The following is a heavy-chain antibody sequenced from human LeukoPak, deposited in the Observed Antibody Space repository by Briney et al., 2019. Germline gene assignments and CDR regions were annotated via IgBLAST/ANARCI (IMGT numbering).Heavy chain of an antibody. Sequence: SVKVSCKASGGTFSSYAISWVRQAPGQGLEWMGRFIPILGIANYAQKFQGRVTITADKSTSTAYMELSSLRSEDTAVYYCARDMLPRCSSTSCYRRYYYYGMDVWGQGTTVTVSS. D-gene: IGHD2-2*02. CDR1: GGTFSSYA. J-gene: IGHJ6*02. CDR2: FIPILGIA. CDR3: ARDMLPRCSSTSCYRRYYYYGMDV. V-gene: IGHV1-69*04.